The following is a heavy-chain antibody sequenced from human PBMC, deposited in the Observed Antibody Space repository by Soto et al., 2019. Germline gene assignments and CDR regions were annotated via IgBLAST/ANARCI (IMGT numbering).Heavy chain of an antibody. CDR3: ARGLYDSSGYYSHV. D-gene: IGHD3-22*01. V-gene: IGHV4-59*01. J-gene: IGHJ6*02. CDR1: GGSISSYY. CDR2: IYYSGST. Sequence: SETLSLTCTVSGGSISSYYWSWIRQPPGKGLEWIGYIYYSGSTNYNPSLKSRVTISVDTSKNQFSLKLSSVTAADTAVYYCARGLYDSSGYYSHVWGQGTTVTVSS.